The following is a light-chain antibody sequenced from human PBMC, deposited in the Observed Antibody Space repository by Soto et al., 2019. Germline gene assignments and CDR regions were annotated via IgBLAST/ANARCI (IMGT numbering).Light chain of an antibody. CDR1: QSVSSY. CDR2: DAS. Sequence: EIVLTQSPATLSLSPGERATLSCRASQSVSSYLAWYQQKPGQAPRLLIYDASNRATGIPARSSGSGSGTDFTLTISSLEAEDFAVYYCQQRSNWPPDTFGQRTKLEIK. V-gene: IGKV3-11*01. J-gene: IGKJ2*01. CDR3: QQRSNWPPDT.